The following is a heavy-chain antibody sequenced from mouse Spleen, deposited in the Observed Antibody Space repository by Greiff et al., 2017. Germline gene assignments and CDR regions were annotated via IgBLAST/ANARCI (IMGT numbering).Heavy chain of an antibody. CDR3: ARNVYYRYDGVYAMDY. CDR1: GFSLTSYG. Sequence: VKLVESGPGLVAPSQSLSITCTVSGFSLTSYGVHWVRQPPGKGLEWLVVIWSDGSTTYNSALKSRLSISKDNSKSQVFLKMNSLQTDDTAMYYCARNVYYRYDGVYAMDYWGQGTSVTVSS. J-gene: IGHJ4*01. V-gene: IGHV2-6*02. CDR2: IWSDGST. D-gene: IGHD2-14*01.